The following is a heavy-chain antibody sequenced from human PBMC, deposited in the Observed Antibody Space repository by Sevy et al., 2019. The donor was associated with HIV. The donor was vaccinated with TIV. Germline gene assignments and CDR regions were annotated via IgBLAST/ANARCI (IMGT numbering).Heavy chain of an antibody. CDR3: AKAPNPLYYFDY. D-gene: IGHD3-10*01. Sequence: GGSLRLSCAASGFTFSSYAMSWVRQAPGKGLEWVSAISGSGGSTYYADSVKGRFTFSRDNSKNTLYLQMNSLRAEDTAVYYCAKAPNPLYYFDYWGQGTLVTVSS. CDR2: ISGSGGST. J-gene: IGHJ4*02. V-gene: IGHV3-23*01. CDR1: GFTFSSYA.